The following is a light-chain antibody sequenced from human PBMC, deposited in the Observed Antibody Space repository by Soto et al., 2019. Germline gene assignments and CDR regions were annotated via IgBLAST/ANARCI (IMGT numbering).Light chain of an antibody. J-gene: IGKJ4*01. Sequence: DIQMTQSPSSLSASVGDRVTITCRASQSISSYLNWYQQKPGKALKLLIYAASSLQSGVPSRLSGSGSGTDFTLTISSLQPEDFATYYCQQSYSTPQSLTFGGGTKVEIK. CDR3: QQSYSTPQSLT. CDR1: QSISSY. CDR2: AAS. V-gene: IGKV1-39*01.